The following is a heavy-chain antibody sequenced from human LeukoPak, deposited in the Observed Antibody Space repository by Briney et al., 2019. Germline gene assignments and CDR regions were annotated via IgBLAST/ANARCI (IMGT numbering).Heavy chain of an antibody. CDR2: ITVSGTAM. J-gene: IGHJ4*02. CDR1: GFTVSSNY. V-gene: IGHV3-48*02. CDR3: ASSGSYRFDY. D-gene: IGHD1-26*01. Sequence: GGSLRLSCAASGFTVSSNYMSWVRQAPGKGLEWVSHITVSGTAMFYADSVKGRFTISRDNAKNSLYLQMNSLRDEDTAVYYCASSGSYRFDYWGQGTLVTVSS.